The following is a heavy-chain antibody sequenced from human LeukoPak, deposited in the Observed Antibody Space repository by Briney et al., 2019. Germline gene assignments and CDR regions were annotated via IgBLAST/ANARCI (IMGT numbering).Heavy chain of an antibody. CDR3: ARGSYYYDSSGYYFQATDAFDI. V-gene: IGHV3-66*01. CDR1: GFTVSSNY. Sequence: GGSLRLSCAASGFTVSSNYMSWVRQAPGKGLEWVSVIYSGGSTYYADSVKGRFTISRDNSKNTLYLQMNSLRAEDTAVYYCARGSYYYDSSGYYFQATDAFDIWGQGTMVTVSS. D-gene: IGHD3-22*01. CDR2: IYSGGST. J-gene: IGHJ3*02.